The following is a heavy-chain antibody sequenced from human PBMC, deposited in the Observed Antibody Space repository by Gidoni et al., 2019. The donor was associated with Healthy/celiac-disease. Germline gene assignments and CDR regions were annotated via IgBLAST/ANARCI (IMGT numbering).Heavy chain of an antibody. Sequence: QVQLQESGPGLVKPSETLSLTCTVSGGSISSYSWSWIRQPAGKGLEWIGRIYTSGSTNYNPSLKSRVTMSVDTSKNQFSLKLSSVTAADTAVYYCARGSLAAAGTDDGGNFDYWGQGTLVTVSS. V-gene: IGHV4-4*07. CDR1: GGSISSYS. CDR2: IYTSGST. CDR3: ARGSLAAAGTDDGGNFDY. D-gene: IGHD6-13*01. J-gene: IGHJ4*02.